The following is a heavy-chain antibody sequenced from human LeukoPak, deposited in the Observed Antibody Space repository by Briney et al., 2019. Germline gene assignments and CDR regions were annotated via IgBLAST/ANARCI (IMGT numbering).Heavy chain of an antibody. CDR3: ARLSSGSYYRLIDY. V-gene: IGHV3-21*01. CDR1: GFTFSSYS. Sequence: GGSLRLSCAASGFTFSSYSMNWVRQAPGKGLEWVSSISSSSSYIYYADSVKGRFTISRDNAKNSLYLQMNSLRAEDTAVYYCARLSSGSYYRLIDYWGQGTLVTVSS. D-gene: IGHD3-10*01. CDR2: ISSSSSYI. J-gene: IGHJ4*02.